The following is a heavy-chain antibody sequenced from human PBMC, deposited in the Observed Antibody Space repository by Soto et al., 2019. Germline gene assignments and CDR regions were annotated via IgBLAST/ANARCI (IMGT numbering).Heavy chain of an antibody. CDR2: IDPSDSYT. Sequence: GASLKISCKGSGYSFTSYWISWVRQMPGKGLEWMGRIDPSDSYTNYSPSFQGHVTISADKSISTAYLQWSSLKASDTAMYYCARQADYYDSSGYVPWFDYWGQGTLVTVSS. CDR1: GYSFTSYW. D-gene: IGHD3-22*01. J-gene: IGHJ4*02. V-gene: IGHV5-10-1*01. CDR3: ARQADYYDSSGYVPWFDY.